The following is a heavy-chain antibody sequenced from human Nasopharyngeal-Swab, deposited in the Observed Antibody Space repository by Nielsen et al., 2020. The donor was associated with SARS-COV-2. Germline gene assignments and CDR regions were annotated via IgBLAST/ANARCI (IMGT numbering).Heavy chain of an antibody. V-gene: IGHV1-18*01. Sequence: ASVKVSCKASGYTFITFDITWVRQAPGQGLEWMGWISAYNGNTNYAQKFQDRVTMTTDTSTTTAYMELRGLKTDDTAVYYCARDNESGDYYAYDIWGQGTTVTVSS. CDR2: ISAYNGNT. CDR3: ARDNESGDYYAYDI. CDR1: GYTFITFD. D-gene: IGHD4-17*01. J-gene: IGHJ3*02.